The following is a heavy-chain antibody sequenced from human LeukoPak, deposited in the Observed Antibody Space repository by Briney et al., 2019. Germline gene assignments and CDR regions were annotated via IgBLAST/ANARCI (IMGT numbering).Heavy chain of an antibody. CDR1: GGSISSYY. CDR2: IYTSGST. J-gene: IGHJ3*02. V-gene: IGHV4-4*07. CDR3: ARVSRYCSSTSCYTAFDI. Sequence: YPSEALSLTCTVSGGSISSYYWSWIRQPAGRGLEWIGRIYTSGSTNYNPSLKSRVTISVDTSKNQFSLKLSSVTAADTAVYYCARVSRYCSSTSCYTAFDIWGQGTMVTVSS. D-gene: IGHD2-2*02.